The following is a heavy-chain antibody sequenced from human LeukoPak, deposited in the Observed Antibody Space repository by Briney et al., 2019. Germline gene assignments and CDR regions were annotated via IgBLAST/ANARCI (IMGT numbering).Heavy chain of an antibody. V-gene: IGHV3-21*04. CDR1: GFTFSSYS. D-gene: IGHD5-18*01. Sequence: GGSLRLSCAASGFTFSSYSMNWVRQAPGEGLEWVSSISSSSSYIYYADSVKGRFTISRDNAKNSLYLQMNSLRAEDTAVYYCARVTGKIQLWFRGPIVQNWFDPWGQGTLVTVSS. CDR3: ARVTGKIQLWFRGPIVQNWFDP. CDR2: ISSSSSYI. J-gene: IGHJ5*02.